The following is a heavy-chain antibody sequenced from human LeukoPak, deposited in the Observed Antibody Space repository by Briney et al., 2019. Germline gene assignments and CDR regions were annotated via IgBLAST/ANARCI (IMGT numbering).Heavy chain of an antibody. Sequence: GGSLRLSCAASGFTFSSYGMHWVRQAPGKGLEWVALIRYDGSNKYYADSVKGRFTISRDNSKNTLYLQMNSLRAEDTAVYFCSRAEYSPGYYSYDYYYMDVWGKGTTVTVSS. V-gene: IGHV3-30*02. J-gene: IGHJ6*03. D-gene: IGHD6-6*01. CDR3: SRAEYSPGYYSYDYYYMDV. CDR2: IRYDGSNK. CDR1: GFTFSSYG.